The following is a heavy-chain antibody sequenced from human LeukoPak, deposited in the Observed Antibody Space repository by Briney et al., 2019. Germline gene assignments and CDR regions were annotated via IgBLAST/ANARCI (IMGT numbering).Heavy chain of an antibody. D-gene: IGHD2-2*02. CDR2: ISYDGSNK. CDR1: GFTFSSYA. V-gene: IGHV3-30-3*01. J-gene: IGHJ6*02. CDR3: ARVGCSSTSCYRDYYYYGMDV. Sequence: GRSLRLSCAASGFTFSSYAMPWVRQAPGKGLEWVAVISYDGSNKYYADSVKGRFTISRDNSKNTLYLQMNSLRAEDTAVYYCARVGCSSTSCYRDYYYYGMDVWGQGTTVTVSS.